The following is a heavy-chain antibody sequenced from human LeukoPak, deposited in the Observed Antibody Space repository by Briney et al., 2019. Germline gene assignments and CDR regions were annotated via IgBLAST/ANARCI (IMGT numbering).Heavy chain of an antibody. Sequence: ASVKVSCKVSGYTLTELSMHWVRQAPGKGLEWMRGFDPEDGETIYAQKFQGRVTMTEDTSTDTAYMELSSLRSEDTAVYYCATGGFAAVAGPFDYWGQGTLVTVSS. V-gene: IGHV1-24*01. D-gene: IGHD6-19*01. CDR3: ATGGFAAVAGPFDY. CDR2: FDPEDGET. J-gene: IGHJ4*02. CDR1: GYTLTELS.